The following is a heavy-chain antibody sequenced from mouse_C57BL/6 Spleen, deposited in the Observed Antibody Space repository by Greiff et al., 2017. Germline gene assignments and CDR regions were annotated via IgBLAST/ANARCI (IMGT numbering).Heavy chain of an antibody. CDR1: GYTFTDYE. CDR3: TRPYGHYYAMDY. J-gene: IGHJ4*01. V-gene: IGHV1-15*01. D-gene: IGHD1-1*02. Sequence: VQLQQSGAELVRPGASVTLSCTASGYTFTDYEMHWVKQTPVHGLEWIGAMDPETGGTAYNQKFQGKAILTADKSSSTAYMELRSLTSEDSAVYYCTRPYGHYYAMDYWGQGTSVTVSS. CDR2: MDPETGGT.